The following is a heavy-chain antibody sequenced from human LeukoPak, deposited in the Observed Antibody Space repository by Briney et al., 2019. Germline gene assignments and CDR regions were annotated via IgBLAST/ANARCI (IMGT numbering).Heavy chain of an antibody. CDR2: IKQDGSEK. J-gene: IGHJ4*02. V-gene: IGHV3-7*03. CDR3: AREIVGATLGNFDY. D-gene: IGHD1-26*01. Sequence: GGSLRLSCAASGFTFSSYWMSWVRQAPGKGLEWVANIKQDGSEKYYVDSVKGRFTISRDNAKNSLYLQMNSPRAEDTAVYYCAREIVGATLGNFDYWGQGTLVTVSS. CDR1: GFTFSSYW.